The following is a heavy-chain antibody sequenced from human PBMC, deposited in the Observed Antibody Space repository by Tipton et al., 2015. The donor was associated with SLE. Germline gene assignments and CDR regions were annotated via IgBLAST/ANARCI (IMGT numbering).Heavy chain of an antibody. CDR2: IYHSGST. CDR3: AREIAAADYYFDY. Sequence: TLSLTCTVSGYSISTGYYWGWIRQPPGKGLEWIGSIYHSGSTYYNPSLKSRVTISLDTSKNQFSLKLSSVTAADTAVYYCAREIAAADYYFDYWGQGTLVTVSS. D-gene: IGHD6-13*01. CDR1: GYSISTGYY. V-gene: IGHV4-38-2*02. J-gene: IGHJ4*02.